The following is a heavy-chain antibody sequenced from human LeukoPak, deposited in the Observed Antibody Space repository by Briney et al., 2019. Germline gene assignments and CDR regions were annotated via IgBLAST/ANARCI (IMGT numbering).Heavy chain of an antibody. V-gene: IGHV3-23*01. CDR3: AKATTGSTAAGTCDY. CDR2: ISGSGGST. CDR1: GFTFSSYA. J-gene: IGHJ4*02. D-gene: IGHD6-13*01. Sequence: GGSLRLSCAASGFTFSSYAVSWVRQAPGKGLEWVSAISGSGGSTYYADSVKGRFTISRDNSKNTLYLQMNSLRAEDTAVYYCAKATTGSTAAGTCDYWGQGTLVTVSS.